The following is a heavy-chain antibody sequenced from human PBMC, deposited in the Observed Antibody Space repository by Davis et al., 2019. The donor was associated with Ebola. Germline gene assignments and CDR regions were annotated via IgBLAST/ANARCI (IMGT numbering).Heavy chain of an antibody. V-gene: IGHV3-7*03. Sequence: GESLKISCAASGFTFSDYWMSWVRHAPGRGLELVANIKEDGSEKYYVDSVKGRFTPSRDNAKNLVYLHMTSLTADDTAVYYCARDAPWQYIFDSWGQGIRVTVSS. D-gene: IGHD1-1*01. CDR3: ARDAPWQYIFDS. CDR1: GFTFSDYW. CDR2: IKEDGSEK. J-gene: IGHJ4*02.